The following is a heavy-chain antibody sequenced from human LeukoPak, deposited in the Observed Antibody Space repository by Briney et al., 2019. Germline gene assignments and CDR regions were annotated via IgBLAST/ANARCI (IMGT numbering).Heavy chain of an antibody. V-gene: IGHV3-64D*06. J-gene: IGHJ4*02. CDR3: VKDGRGWVVDY. CDR2: ISSNGDNT. Sequence: GGSLRLSCSASGFTFSTYAMHWVRQAPGKGLEYVSAISSNGDNTYYADSVKGRFTISRDNSKNTLYLQMSSLRAEDTAVYYCVKDGRGWVVDYWGQGTLVTVSS. D-gene: IGHD6-19*01. CDR1: GFTFSTYA.